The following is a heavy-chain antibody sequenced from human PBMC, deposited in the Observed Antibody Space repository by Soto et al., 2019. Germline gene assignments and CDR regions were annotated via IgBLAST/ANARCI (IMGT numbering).Heavy chain of an antibody. J-gene: IGHJ5*02. V-gene: IGHV4-39*07. CDR2: IYYIGNT. Sequence: SETLSLTCTVSGGSISTRSSYWGWIRQPPGKGLEWIGSIYYIGNTYYNPSLKSRVAISVDTSKNQFSLKLSSVTAADTAVYYCARDERTLGYCSGGSCFPPENWFDPWGQGTLVTVSS. CDR1: GGSISTRSSY. CDR3: ARDERTLGYCSGGSCFPPENWFDP. D-gene: IGHD2-15*01.